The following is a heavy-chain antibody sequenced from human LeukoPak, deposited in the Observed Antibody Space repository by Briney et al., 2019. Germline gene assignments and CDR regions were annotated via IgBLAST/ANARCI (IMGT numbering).Heavy chain of an antibody. CDR2: IYSSGST. V-gene: IGHV4-61*02. Sequence: SETLSLTCTVSGGSINSGSYYWSWIRQPAGKGLEWIGRIYSSGSTNYNPSLKSRVTMSGDTSKNQFSLKLSSVTAADTAVYYCARHAESGYDRFDHWGQGTLVTVSS. CDR3: ARHAESGYDRFDH. CDR1: GGSINSGSYY. D-gene: IGHD5-12*01. J-gene: IGHJ4*02.